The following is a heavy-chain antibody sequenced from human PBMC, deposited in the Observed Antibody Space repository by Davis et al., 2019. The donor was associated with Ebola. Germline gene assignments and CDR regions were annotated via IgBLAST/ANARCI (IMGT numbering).Heavy chain of an antibody. CDR3: ARASGYYAYYYYGMDV. CDR1: GFTFSSYS. V-gene: IGHV3-21*01. D-gene: IGHD3-3*01. CDR2: ISSSSSYI. J-gene: IGHJ6*02. Sequence: GGSLRLSCAASGFTFSSYSMNWVRQAPGKGLEWVSSISSSSSYIYYADSVKGRFTISRDNAKNSLYLQINSLRAEDTAVYYCARASGYYAYYYYGMDVWGQGTTVTVSS.